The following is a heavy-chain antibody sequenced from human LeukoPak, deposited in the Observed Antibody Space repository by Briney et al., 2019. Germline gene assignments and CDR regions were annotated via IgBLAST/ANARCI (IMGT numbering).Heavy chain of an antibody. V-gene: IGHV1-8*01. CDR2: MNPNSGNS. D-gene: IGHD2-2*01. Sequence: ASVRVSCKASLYTFTSYDIDWVRQATGQGLEWMGWMNPNSGNSGSAQKFQGRVTMTRDTSISTAYMEPSSLTSEDTAVYYCTRARYCTTTNCYPNDYWGQGTLVTVAS. CDR3: TRARYCTTTNCYPNDY. J-gene: IGHJ4*02. CDR1: LYTFTSYD.